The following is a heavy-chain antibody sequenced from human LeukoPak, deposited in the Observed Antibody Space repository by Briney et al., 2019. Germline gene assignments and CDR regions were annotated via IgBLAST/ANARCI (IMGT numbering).Heavy chain of an antibody. V-gene: IGHV3-23*01. J-gene: IGHJ4*02. CDR2: ISGSGGST. Sequence: GGSLRLSCAASGFTFSSYAMSWVRQAPGKGLEWVSAISGSGGSTYYADSVKGRFTISRDNSKNTLHLQMNSLRAEDTAVYYCAKDPTYYYDSSGYYEFDYWGQGTLVTVSS. D-gene: IGHD3-22*01. CDR3: AKDPTYYYDSSGYYEFDY. CDR1: GFTFSSYA.